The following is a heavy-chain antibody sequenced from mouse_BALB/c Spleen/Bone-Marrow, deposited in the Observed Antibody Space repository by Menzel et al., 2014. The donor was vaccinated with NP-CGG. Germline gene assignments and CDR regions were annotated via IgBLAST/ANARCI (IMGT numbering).Heavy chain of an antibody. Sequence: QVQLPQSGTEPVKPGASAKLSFKASCYTFTRYWIHWAKQRPGQGLEWIGEIHPSNRRTNYSEKFKTKATLTVDKSSTTAHMQLRSLTSEDSAVYYCARGTARAMMDYWGQGTSVTVSS. V-gene: IGHV1S81*02. D-gene: IGHD3-2*01. CDR1: CYTFTRYW. CDR3: ARGTARAMMDY. J-gene: IGHJ4*01. CDR2: IHPSNRRT.